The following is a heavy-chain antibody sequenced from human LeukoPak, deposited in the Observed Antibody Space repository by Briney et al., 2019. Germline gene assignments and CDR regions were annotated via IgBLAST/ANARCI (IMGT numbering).Heavy chain of an antibody. D-gene: IGHD6-19*01. J-gene: IGHJ4*02. Sequence: NPGGSLRLSCAASGFTFSDYYMSWIRQAPGKGLEWVSYISSSGITKYYADSVKGRFTISRDNAKNSLYLQMNSLRAEDTAVYYCARLNSGWTPDYWGQGTLVTVSS. CDR2: ISSSGITK. CDR1: GFTFSDYY. CDR3: ARLNSGWTPDY. V-gene: IGHV3-11*01.